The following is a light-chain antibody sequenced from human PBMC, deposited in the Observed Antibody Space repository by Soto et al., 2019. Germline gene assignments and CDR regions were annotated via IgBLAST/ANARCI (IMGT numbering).Light chain of an antibody. J-gene: IGKJ3*01. Sequence: DIQMTQSPSSLSASVGARVSITCQASQDSRTSLSWVQQKPGRAPKLLIYGASNLETGVPSRFRGSGSGTDFTFTITSLQPEDIATYYCQQYDNLPPFTFGPGTKVDIK. CDR3: QQYDNLPPFT. V-gene: IGKV1-33*01. CDR2: GAS. CDR1: QDSRTS.